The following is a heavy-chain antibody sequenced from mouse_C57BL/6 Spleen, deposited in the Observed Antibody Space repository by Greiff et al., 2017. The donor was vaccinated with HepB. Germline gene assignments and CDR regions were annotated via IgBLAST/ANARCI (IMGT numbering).Heavy chain of an antibody. CDR2: ISSGSSTI. CDR1: GFTFSDYG. J-gene: IGHJ4*01. Sequence: EVKLMESGGGLVKPGGSLKLSCAASGFTFSDYGMHWVRQAPEKGLEWVAYISSGSSTIYYADTVKGRFTISRDNAKNTLFLQMTSLRSEDTAMYYCARLGIYDGSLYYAMDYWGQGTSVTVSS. V-gene: IGHV5-17*01. CDR3: ARLGIYDGSLYYAMDY. D-gene: IGHD2-3*01.